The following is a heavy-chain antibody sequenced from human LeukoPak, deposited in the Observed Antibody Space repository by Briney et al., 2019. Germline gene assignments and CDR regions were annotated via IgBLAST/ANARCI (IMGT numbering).Heavy chain of an antibody. V-gene: IGHV3-21*01. D-gene: IGHD2-15*01. CDR3: ARGDCSGGSCYQA. CDR2: ISSSSSYI. J-gene: IGHJ4*02. Sequence: PGGSLRLSLAASGFNLSSYSMNWVRQAPGEGLEGVSSISSSSSYIYYADSVKGRFTISRDNAKNSLYLQMNSLRAEDTAVYYCARGDCSGGSCYQAWGQGTLVTVSS. CDR1: GFNLSSYS.